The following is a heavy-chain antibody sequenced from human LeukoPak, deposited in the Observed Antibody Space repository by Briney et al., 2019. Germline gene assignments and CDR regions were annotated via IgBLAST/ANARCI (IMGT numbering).Heavy chain of an antibody. Sequence: ASVKVSCKASGYTFTGYYMHWVRQAPGQGLEWMGWINPNSGGTNYAQKFQGRVTMTRDTSISTAYMELSRLRSDDTAVYYCARYLIWGNWFDPWGQGTLVTVSS. CDR1: GYTFTGYY. J-gene: IGHJ5*02. CDR2: INPNSGGT. D-gene: IGHD3-16*01. CDR3: ARYLIWGNWFDP. V-gene: IGHV1-2*02.